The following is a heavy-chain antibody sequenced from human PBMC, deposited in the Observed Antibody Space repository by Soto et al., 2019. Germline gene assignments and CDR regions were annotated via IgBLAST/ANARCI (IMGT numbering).Heavy chain of an antibody. CDR2: IIPIFGTA. D-gene: IGHD3-22*01. CDR1: GGAFSSYA. V-gene: IGHV1-69*01. J-gene: IGHJ4*02. Sequence: QVQLVQSGAEVKKPGSSVKVSCKASGGAFSSYAISWVRQAPGQGLEWMGGIIPIFGTANYAQKFQGRVTITADESTSTAYMELSSLRSEDTAVYYCARWHYYDSSGYLYYFDYWGQGTLVTVSS. CDR3: ARWHYYDSSGYLYYFDY.